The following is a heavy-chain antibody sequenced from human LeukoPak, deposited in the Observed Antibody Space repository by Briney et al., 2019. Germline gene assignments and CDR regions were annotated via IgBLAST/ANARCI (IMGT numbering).Heavy chain of an antibody. D-gene: IGHD3-22*01. CDR1: GFTLSNFW. J-gene: IGHJ2*01. CDR3: ARESDDYDSSAGYLDL. Sequence: GGSLRLSCAASGFTLSNFWMHWVRQAPGKGLVWVSRINGDGSSTNYADSVKGRFTISRENAKNSLYPQMNSLRAGDTAVYYCARESDDYDSSAGYLDLWGRGTLVTVSS. CDR2: INGDGSST. V-gene: IGHV3-74*01.